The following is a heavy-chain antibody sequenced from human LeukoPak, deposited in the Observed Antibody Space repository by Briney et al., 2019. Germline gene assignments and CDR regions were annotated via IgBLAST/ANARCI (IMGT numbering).Heavy chain of an antibody. CDR2: INHSGST. D-gene: IGHD3-10*01. J-gene: IGHJ4*02. V-gene: IGHV4-34*01. CDR1: GGSFSGYY. Sequence: TSETLSLTCAVYGGSFSGYYWSWIRQPPGKGLEWIGEINHSGSTNYNPSLKSRVTISVDTSKNQFSLKLSSVTAADTAVYYCARSLVMTHELWRPYFDYWGQGTLVTVSS. CDR3: ARSLVMTHELWRPYFDY.